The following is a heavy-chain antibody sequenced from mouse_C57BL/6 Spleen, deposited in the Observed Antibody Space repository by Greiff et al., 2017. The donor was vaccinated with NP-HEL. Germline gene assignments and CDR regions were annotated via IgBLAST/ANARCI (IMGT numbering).Heavy chain of an antibody. Sequence: VKVVESGPGLVAPSQSLSITCTVSGFSLTSYGVHWVRQPPGKGLEWLVVIRSDGSTTYNSALNSSLSISKDNSKSQFILKMNSLQTDDTAMYYCARHYDGYWYFDVWGTGTTVTVSS. CDR2: IRSDGST. CDR3: ARHYDGYWYFDV. CDR1: GFSLTSYG. D-gene: IGHD2-3*01. J-gene: IGHJ1*03. V-gene: IGHV2-6-1*01.